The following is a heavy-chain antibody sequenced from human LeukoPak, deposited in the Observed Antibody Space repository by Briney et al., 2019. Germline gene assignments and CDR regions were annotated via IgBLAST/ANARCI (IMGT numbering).Heavy chain of an antibody. CDR3: ARGSGFVVVVAATSEEFDY. J-gene: IGHJ4*02. Sequence: ASVKVSCKASGYTFTSYDINWVRQATGQVLEWMGWMNPNSGNTGYAQKFQGRVTMTRNTSISTAYMELSSLRSEDTAVYYCARGSGFVVVVAATSEEFDYWGQGTLVTVSS. CDR2: MNPNSGNT. D-gene: IGHD2-15*01. CDR1: GYTFTSYD. V-gene: IGHV1-8*01.